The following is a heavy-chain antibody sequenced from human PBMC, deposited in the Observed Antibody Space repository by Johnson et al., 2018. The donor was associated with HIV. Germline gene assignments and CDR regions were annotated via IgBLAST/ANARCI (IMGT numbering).Heavy chain of an antibody. CDR2: ISSSGTTK. V-gene: IGHV3-48*04. J-gene: IGHJ3*01. CDR3: TRESTPWGADYVGYGLDV. Sequence: VQLVESGGGLVQPGGSLKLSCAASGVNFRPYPMNWVRQTPGKGLEWVAHISSSGTTKYYADSVKGRFTISRDNTKKSLYLEMNSLRVDDTAIYYCTRESTPWGADYVGYGLDVWGQGTMVAVSS. D-gene: IGHD5-18*01. CDR1: GVNFRPYP.